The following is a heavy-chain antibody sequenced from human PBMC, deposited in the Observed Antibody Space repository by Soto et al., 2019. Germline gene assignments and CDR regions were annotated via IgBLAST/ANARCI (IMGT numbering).Heavy chain of an antibody. Sequence: GASVKVSCKASVYTFNSYGITRVRQAPGQGLEWMGWISAYNGDTNYAQNFRGRVTMTTDTSTSTAYMELRSLRSDDTAMYYCARDIVHTRDKNWFDPWGQGTQVTVSS. CDR3: ARDIVHTRDKNWFDP. CDR1: VYTFNSYG. J-gene: IGHJ5*02. V-gene: IGHV1-18*01. D-gene: IGHD5-12*01. CDR2: ISAYNGDT.